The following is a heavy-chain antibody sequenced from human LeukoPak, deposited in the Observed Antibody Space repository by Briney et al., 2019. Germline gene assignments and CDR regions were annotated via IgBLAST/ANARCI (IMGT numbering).Heavy chain of an antibody. V-gene: IGHV3-11*04. CDR1: QFTFSDFY. CDR3: ARSREGYFSSGYYYFYMDV. CDR2: MSKTGHRI. D-gene: IGHD5-24*01. J-gene: IGHJ6*03. Sequence: PGGSLRLSCAASQFTFSDFYMTWIRQLPGRGREWVSYMSKTGHRIFYADSVKGRFTISRDNAENSLFLQMDNLRVEDTAVYYCARSREGYFSSGYYYFYMDVWGKGTTVTVSS.